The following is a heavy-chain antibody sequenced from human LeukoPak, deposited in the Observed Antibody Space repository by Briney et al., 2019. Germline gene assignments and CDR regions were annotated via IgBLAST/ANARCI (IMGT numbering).Heavy chain of an antibody. CDR1: GFTVSSNY. J-gene: IGHJ3*02. D-gene: IGHD2-2*01. CDR3: AKGQNIVVGGRAFDI. V-gene: IGHV3-53*01. CDR2: IYSGGST. Sequence: GGSLRLSCAASGFTVSSNYMSWVRQAPGKGLEWVSVIYSGGSTYYADSVKGRFTISRDNSKNTLYLQMNSLRAEDTAVYYCAKGQNIVVGGRAFDIWGQGTMVTVSS.